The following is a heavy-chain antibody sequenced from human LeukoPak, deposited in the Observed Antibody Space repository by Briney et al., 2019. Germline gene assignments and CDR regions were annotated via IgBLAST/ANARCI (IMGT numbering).Heavy chain of an antibody. Sequence: ASVSVSCTAYGYHFITYGITWVRQAPGQGLEWMGWIPAHNGKTNSAQKFQGRVTMTIDTSTDTAYMQLTSLRFDDTAVYYCARVGYYDKSGFYLPLFDYWGQGTLITVSS. CDR3: ARVGYYDKSGFYLPLFDY. V-gene: IGHV1-18*04. J-gene: IGHJ4*02. CDR1: GYHFITYG. D-gene: IGHD3-22*01. CDR2: IPAHNGKT.